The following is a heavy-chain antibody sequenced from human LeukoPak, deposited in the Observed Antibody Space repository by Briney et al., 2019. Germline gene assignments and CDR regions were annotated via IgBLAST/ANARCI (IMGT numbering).Heavy chain of an antibody. D-gene: IGHD2-21*01. CDR1: GYTFTGYY. Sequence: ASVKVSCKASGYTFTGYYMHWVRQAPGQGLEWMGWMNPNSGNTGYAQKFQGRVTMTRNTSISTAYMELSSLRSEDTAVYYCARLESDGGGTDYWGQGTLVTVSS. J-gene: IGHJ4*02. V-gene: IGHV1-8*02. CDR3: ARLESDGGGTDY. CDR2: MNPNSGNT.